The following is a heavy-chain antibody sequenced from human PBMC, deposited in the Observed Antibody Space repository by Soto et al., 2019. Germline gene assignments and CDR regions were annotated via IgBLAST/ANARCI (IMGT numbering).Heavy chain of an antibody. V-gene: IGHV3-23*01. J-gene: IGHJ5*02. CDR1: GFIFSDHA. D-gene: IGHD3-10*01. Sequence: EVQLLESGGGLVQPGGSLRLSCEASGFIFSDHAMSWVRQAPGKGLEWVSAISGNGIATYYADSVKGRFTISRDNSKNTLYLQMNRLRADDTAVYYCARDAISMVRGTNNWFDPWGQGTLLTVSS. CDR3: ARDAISMVRGTNNWFDP. CDR2: ISGNGIAT.